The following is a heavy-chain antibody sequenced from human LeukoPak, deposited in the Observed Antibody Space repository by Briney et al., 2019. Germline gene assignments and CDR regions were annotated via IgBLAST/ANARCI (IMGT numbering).Heavy chain of an antibody. V-gene: IGHV1-69*01. Sequence: SVKVSCKASGGTFSSYAISWVRQAPEQGLEWMGGIIPIFGTADYAQKFQGRVTITADESTSTAYMELSSLRSEDTAVYYCARDSSSRSSSFDYWGQGTLVTVSS. CDR3: ARDSSSRSSSFDY. CDR1: GGTFSSYA. CDR2: IIPIFGTA. D-gene: IGHD6-6*01. J-gene: IGHJ4*02.